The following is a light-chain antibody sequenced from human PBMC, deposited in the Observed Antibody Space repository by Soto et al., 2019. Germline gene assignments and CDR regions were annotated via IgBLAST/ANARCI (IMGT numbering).Light chain of an antibody. CDR3: QAWDSGTVV. CDR1: TLGSKF. V-gene: IGLV3-1*01. J-gene: IGLJ2*01. CDR2: EDT. Sequence: SYELTQPTSVSVSAGETANITCSGNTLGSKFVFWYQQKAGQSPMVVIYEDTKRPSGIPERFSGSNSGNTATLTISGTQAMDEADFYCQAWDSGTVVFGGGTQLTVL.